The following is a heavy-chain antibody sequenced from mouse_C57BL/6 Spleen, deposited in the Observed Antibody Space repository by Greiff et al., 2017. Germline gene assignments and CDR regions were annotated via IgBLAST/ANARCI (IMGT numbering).Heavy chain of an antibody. V-gene: IGHV1-61*01. Sequence: QVQLQQPGAELVRPGSSVKLSCKASGYTFTSYWMDWVKQRPGQGLEWIGNIYPSDSETHYNQKFKDKATLTVDKSSSTAYMQLSSLTSEDSAVYYCARWGGYPHYYFDYWGQGTTLTVSS. CDR2: IYPSDSET. J-gene: IGHJ2*01. CDR1: GYTFTSYW. CDR3: ARWGGYPHYYFDY. D-gene: IGHD2-2*01.